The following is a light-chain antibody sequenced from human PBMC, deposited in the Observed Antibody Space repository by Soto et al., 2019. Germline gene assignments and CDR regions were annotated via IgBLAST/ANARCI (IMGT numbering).Light chain of an antibody. V-gene: IGKV3-15*01. Sequence: EIVMTQSPATLSVSPGERATLSCRASQSVSSNLAWYQQKPGQAPRLLIYGASTRATGIPAKFSGGGSGTEFTLTISSLHSEGFAIYYCQHYINGRTFCQGATVDIK. CDR3: QHYINGRT. J-gene: IGKJ1*01. CDR1: QSVSSN. CDR2: GAS.